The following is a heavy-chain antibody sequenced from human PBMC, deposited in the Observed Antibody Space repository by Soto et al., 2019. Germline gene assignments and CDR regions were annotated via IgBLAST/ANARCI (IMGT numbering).Heavy chain of an antibody. CDR2: IYGGGRT. V-gene: IGHV3-53*01. CDR1: GFSVSDNY. CDR3: ARSFGEGVLDAFHI. D-gene: IGHD3-10*01. J-gene: IGHJ3*02. Sequence: PGGSLRLSCAASGFSVSDNYMSWVRQAPGKGLEWVSVIYGGGRTYYAESVKGRFSISRDNSKNTLLLQMNNLGADDTAVYFCARSFGEGVLDAFHIWGPGTMVTVSS.